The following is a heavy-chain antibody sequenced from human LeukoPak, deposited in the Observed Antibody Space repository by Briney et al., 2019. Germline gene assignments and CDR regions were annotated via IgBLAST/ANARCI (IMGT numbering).Heavy chain of an antibody. V-gene: IGHV4-59*01. D-gene: IGHD2-15*01. J-gene: IGHJ4*02. CDR2: IYYSGST. CDR3: GRGMGVGAIHFEH. Sequence: PSETLSLTCTVSGGSINSYYWSWIRQPPGKGLEWIGYIYYSGSTSYNPYLKSRLTISVDTSKNQFSLKLSSVTAADTAVYYCGRGMGVGAIHFEHWGQGALVTVSS. CDR1: GGSINSYY.